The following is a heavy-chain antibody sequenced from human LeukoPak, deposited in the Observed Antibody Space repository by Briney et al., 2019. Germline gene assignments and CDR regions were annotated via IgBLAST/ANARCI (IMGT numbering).Heavy chain of an antibody. V-gene: IGHV3-23*01. CDR1: GFTFASYA. Sequence: GGSLRLSCAASGFTFASYAMSWVRQTPGKGLEWVSVIIGSVASTYYADSVKGRFTISRDNSKNTLYLQMNSLRADDTAVYYCAKGGYDYVEVGYFDYWGLGTLVTVSS. D-gene: IGHD5-12*01. CDR3: AKGGYDYVEVGYFDY. J-gene: IGHJ4*02. CDR2: IIGSVAST.